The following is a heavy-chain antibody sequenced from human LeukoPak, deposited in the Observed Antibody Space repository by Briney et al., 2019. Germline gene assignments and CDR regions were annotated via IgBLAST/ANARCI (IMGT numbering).Heavy chain of an antibody. V-gene: IGHV3-23*01. CDR1: GFTFSSYA. J-gene: IGHJ4*02. CDR3: AKVGDYYGSGKYSSFDY. CDR2: ISGSGSTT. D-gene: IGHD3-10*01. Sequence: GGSLRLSCAASGFTFSSYAMTWVRQAPGKGLEWVSAISGSGSTTYYADSVEGRFTISRDNSKNTLYLQMSSLRAEDTAVYYCAKVGDYYGSGKYSSFDYWGQGTLVTVSS.